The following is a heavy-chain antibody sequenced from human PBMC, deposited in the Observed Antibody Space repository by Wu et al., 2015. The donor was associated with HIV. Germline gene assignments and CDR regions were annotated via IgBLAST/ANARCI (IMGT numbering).Heavy chain of an antibody. CDR1: GYTFTSYD. CDR2: MNPNSGNT. CDR3: ARVGYCSGGSCYSGYDYEYYYYGMDV. Sequence: QVQLVQSGAEVKKPGASVKVSCKASGYTFTSYDINWVRQATGQGLEWMGWMNPNSGNTGYAQKFQGRVTMTRNTSISTAYMELSSLRSEDTAVYYCARVGYCSGGSCYSGYDYEYYYYGMDVWGQGTTVTVSS. D-gene: IGHD2-15*01. V-gene: IGHV1-8*01. J-gene: IGHJ6*02.